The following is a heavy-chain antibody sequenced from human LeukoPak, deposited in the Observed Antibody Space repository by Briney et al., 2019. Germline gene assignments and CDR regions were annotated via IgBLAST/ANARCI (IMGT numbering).Heavy chain of an antibody. CDR3: AKPHQYSSPEVFDY. V-gene: IGHV4-31*03. CDR2: IYYSGST. CDR1: GGSISSGGYY. Sequence: SETLSLTCTVSGGSISSGGYYWSWIRQHPGKGLEWIGYIYYSGSTYYNPSLKGRVTISVDTSKNQFSLKLSSVTAADTAVYYCAKPHQYSSPEVFDYWGQGTLVTVSS. J-gene: IGHJ4*02. D-gene: IGHD6-6*01.